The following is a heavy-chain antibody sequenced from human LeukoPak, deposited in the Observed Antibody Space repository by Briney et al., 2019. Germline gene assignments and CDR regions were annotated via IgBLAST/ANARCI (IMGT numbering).Heavy chain of an antibody. CDR2: INHSGST. J-gene: IGHJ6*03. D-gene: IGHD3-10*01. Sequence: SETLSLTCAVYGGSFSGYYWSWLRQPPGKGLEWIGEINHSGSTNYNPSLKSRVTISVDTSKNQFSLKLSSVTAADTAVYYCARGGWFGHYYYYYYYMDVWGKGTTVTVSS. CDR3: ARGGWFGHYYYYYYYMDV. V-gene: IGHV4-34*01. CDR1: GGSFSGYY.